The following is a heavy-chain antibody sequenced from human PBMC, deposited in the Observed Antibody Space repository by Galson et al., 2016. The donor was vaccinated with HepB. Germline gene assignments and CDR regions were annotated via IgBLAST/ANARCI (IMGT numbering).Heavy chain of an antibody. CDR1: GYPFSSNN. V-gene: IGHV1-46*01. D-gene: IGHD3-9*01. Sequence: SVKVSCKASGYPFSSNNIHWVRQAPGQGLEWMGVIHPTAGSAGYAQKFQGRVTMTTDTSTSTVFMEVSSLRSDDTAGYYCATGDFLKGYPTYFTTWGQGTVVIVSS. J-gene: IGHJ5*02. CDR2: IHPTAGSA. CDR3: ATGDFLKGYPTYFTT.